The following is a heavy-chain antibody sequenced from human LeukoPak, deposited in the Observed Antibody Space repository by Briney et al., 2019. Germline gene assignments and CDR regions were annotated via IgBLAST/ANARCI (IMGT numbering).Heavy chain of an antibody. V-gene: IGHV4-34*01. J-gene: IGHJ4*02. CDR3: ARGTSSSGWYKSSTTPFDY. D-gene: IGHD6-19*01. CDR1: GGSFSGYY. Sequence: RPSETLSLTCAVYGGSFSGYYWSWIRQPPGKGLEWIGEINHSGSTNYNPSLKSRVTISVDTSKNQFSLKLSSVTAADTAVYYCARGTSSSGWYKSSTTPFDYWGQGTLVTVSS. CDR2: INHSGST.